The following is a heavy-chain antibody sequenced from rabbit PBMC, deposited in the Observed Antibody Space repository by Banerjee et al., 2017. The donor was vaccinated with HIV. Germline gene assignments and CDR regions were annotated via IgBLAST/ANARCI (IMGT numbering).Heavy chain of an antibody. Sequence: LEESGGGLVKPGGTLTLTCTVSGFSFSSNWICWVRQAPGKGLEWIACIDTSNGDTDYANWPKGRFTISKTSSTTVTLQMTSLTVADTATYFCARALATMTMMITPFNLWGQGTLVTVS. CDR2: IDTSNGDT. J-gene: IGHJ4*01. CDR1: GFSFSSNW. D-gene: IGHD2-1*01. V-gene: IGHV1S45*01. CDR3: ARALATMTMMITPFNL.